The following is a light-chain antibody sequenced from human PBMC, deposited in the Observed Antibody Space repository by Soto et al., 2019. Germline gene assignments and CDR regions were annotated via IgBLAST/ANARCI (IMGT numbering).Light chain of an antibody. V-gene: IGKV3-20*01. Sequence: EIVLTQSPGTLSLSPGERATLSCRASQSVSSTYLAWHQQKPGQAPRLLIYGASSRATGIPDRFSGSGSGTDFTLTISRLEPEDFAVYYCQQYDSSRTFGQGTKVDIK. CDR1: QSVSSTY. J-gene: IGKJ1*01. CDR2: GAS. CDR3: QQYDSSRT.